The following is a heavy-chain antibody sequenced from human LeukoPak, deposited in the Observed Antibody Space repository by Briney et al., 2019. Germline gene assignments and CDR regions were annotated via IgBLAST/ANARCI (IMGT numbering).Heavy chain of an antibody. D-gene: IGHD2-21*01. CDR3: AKDLAYCGGDCFPDYFDC. CDR2: ISYDGSNK. J-gene: IGHJ4*02. V-gene: IGHV3-30-3*01. CDR1: GFTFSSYA. Sequence: GGSLRLSCAASGFTFSSYAMHWVRQAPGKGLEWVAVISYDGSNKYYADSVKGRFTISRDNSKNTLYLQMSSLRAEDTAVYYCAKDLAYCGGDCFPDYFDCWGQGTLVTVSS.